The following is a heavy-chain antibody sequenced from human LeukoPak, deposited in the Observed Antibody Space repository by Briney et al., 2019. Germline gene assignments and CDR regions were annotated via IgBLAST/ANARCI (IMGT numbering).Heavy chain of an antibody. CDR1: GISLSNYG. J-gene: IGHJ4*02. CDR2: ISGSGGST. CDR3: AKRGIVIRAVIIVEFHKEAYYFDY. Sequence: GGSLRLSCAVSGISLSNYGMSWVRQAPGKGLERVSGISGSGGSTNYADSVRGWFAFSRDDPKNRLYPQMNSLRAEDTAVYFCAKRGIVIRAVIIVEFHKEAYYFDYWGQGALVTVSS. V-gene: IGHV3-23*01. D-gene: IGHD3-10*01.